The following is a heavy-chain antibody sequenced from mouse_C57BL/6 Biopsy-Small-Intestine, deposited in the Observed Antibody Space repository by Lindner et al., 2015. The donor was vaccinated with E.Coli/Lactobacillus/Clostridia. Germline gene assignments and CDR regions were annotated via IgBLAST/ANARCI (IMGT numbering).Heavy chain of an antibody. J-gene: IGHJ2*01. CDR3: ARREGNYFDY. Sequence: VQLQESGAELARPGASVKLSCKASGYTFTSYGISWVKQRTGQGLEWIGEIYPRSGNTYYNEKFKGKATLTADKSSSTAYMERRSLTSEDSAVYFCARREGNYFDYWGQGTTLTVSS. CDR1: GYTFTSYG. V-gene: IGHV1-81*01. CDR2: IYPRSGNT.